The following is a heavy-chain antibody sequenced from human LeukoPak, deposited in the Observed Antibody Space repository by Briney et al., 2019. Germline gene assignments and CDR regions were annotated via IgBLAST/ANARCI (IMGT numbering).Heavy chain of an antibody. D-gene: IGHD6-19*01. CDR2: IYYSGST. V-gene: IGHV4-59*12. CDR3: ARDLGDRGIAVDPEDGWFDP. J-gene: IGHJ5*02. CDR1: GGSISSYY. Sequence: SETLSLTCTVSGGSISSYYWSWIRQPPGKGLEWIGYIYYSGSTNYNPSLKSRVTMSVDTSKNQFSLKLSSVTAADTAVYYCARDLGDRGIAVDPEDGWFDPWGQGTLVTVSS.